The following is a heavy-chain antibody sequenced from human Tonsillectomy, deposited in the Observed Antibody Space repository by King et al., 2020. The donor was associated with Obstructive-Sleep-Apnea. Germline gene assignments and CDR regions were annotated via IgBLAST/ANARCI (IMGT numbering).Heavy chain of an antibody. CDR3: AKDLVSGYDLGGAFDI. V-gene: IGHV3-23*04. CDR2: ISGSGGST. CDR1: GFTFSSYA. D-gene: IGHD5-12*01. J-gene: IGHJ3*02. Sequence: VQLVESGGGLVQPGGSLRLSCAASGFTFSSYAMSWVRQAPGKGLEWVSAISGSGGSTYYADSVKGRFTISRDNSKNTLYLQMNSLRAEDTAVYYCAKDLVSGYDLGGAFDIWGQGTMVTVSS.